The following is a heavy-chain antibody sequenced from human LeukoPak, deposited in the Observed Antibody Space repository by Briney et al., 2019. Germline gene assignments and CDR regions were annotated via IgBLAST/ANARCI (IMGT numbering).Heavy chain of an antibody. CDR2: ISWNSGSI. CDR3: AKDQGLSSSWYYDY. CDR1: GFTFDDYA. D-gene: IGHD6-13*01. Sequence: GGSLRLSCAASGFTFDDYAMHWVRQAPGKGLEWVSGISWNSGSIGYADSVKGRFTISRDNAKNSLYLQMNSMRAEDTALYYCAKDQGLSSSWYYDYWGQGTLVTVSS. J-gene: IGHJ4*02. V-gene: IGHV3-9*01.